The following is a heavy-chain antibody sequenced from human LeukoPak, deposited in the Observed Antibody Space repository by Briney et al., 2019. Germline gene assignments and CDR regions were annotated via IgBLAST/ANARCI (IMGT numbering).Heavy chain of an antibody. Sequence: GGSLRLSCAASGFTFSSYGMHWVRQAPGKGLEWVAFIRYDGSNKYYADSVKGRFTISRDNSKNTLYLQMNSLRAEDTAVCYCARSSGYYDGFYYWGQGTLATVSS. D-gene: IGHD3-22*01. CDR2: IRYDGSNK. J-gene: IGHJ4*02. CDR1: GFTFSSYG. V-gene: IGHV3-30*02. CDR3: ARSSGYYDGFYY.